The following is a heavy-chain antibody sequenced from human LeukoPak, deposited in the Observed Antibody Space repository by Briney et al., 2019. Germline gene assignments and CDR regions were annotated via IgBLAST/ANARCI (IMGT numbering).Heavy chain of an antibody. CDR3: AKDGQYGDYWYYYMDV. D-gene: IGHD4-17*01. CDR2: ISRSGGGT. V-gene: IGHV3-23*01. Sequence: GGSLRLSCAVSGFTFSSSAMSWVRQAPGKGLEWVSAISRSGGGTCYADSVKGRFTISRDNSKNTLYLQMNSLRAEDTAVYYCAKDGQYGDYWYYYMDVWGKGTTVTVSS. J-gene: IGHJ6*03. CDR1: GFTFSSSA.